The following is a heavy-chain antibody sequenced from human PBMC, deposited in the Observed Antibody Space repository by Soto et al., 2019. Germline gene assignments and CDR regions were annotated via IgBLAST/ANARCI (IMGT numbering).Heavy chain of an antibody. V-gene: IGHV4-31*09. Sequence: SETLSLTCSVSGGSMISEGYYLIWIRQHPWNGLELIGYIYYSGLTDYNPSLKSRPTISVDKSKNEFYLKMRSVTAADTAVYYCPSFGGFTGYPGDGGR. CDR2: IYYSGLT. CDR1: GGSMISEGYY. CDR3: PSFGGFTGYPGD. D-gene: IGHD3-16*01. J-gene: IGHJ2*01.